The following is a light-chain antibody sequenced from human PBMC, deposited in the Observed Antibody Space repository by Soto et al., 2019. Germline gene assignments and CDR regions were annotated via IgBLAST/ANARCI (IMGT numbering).Light chain of an antibody. Sequence: EIVLTQSPGTLSLSPGERATLSCRASQSVSSSYLAWYQQKPGQAPGLLIYGASSRATGIPDRFSGSGSGTDFTLTISSLEPEDFAVYYCQQYNNWPPWTFGQGTKVDIK. CDR3: QQYNNWPPWT. V-gene: IGKV3-20*01. CDR1: QSVSSSY. J-gene: IGKJ1*01. CDR2: GAS.